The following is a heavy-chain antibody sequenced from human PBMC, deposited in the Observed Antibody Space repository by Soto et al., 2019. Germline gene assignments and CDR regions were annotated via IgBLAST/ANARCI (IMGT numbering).Heavy chain of an antibody. CDR2: IIPIFGTA. Sequence: SVKVSCKASGGTFSSYAISWVRQAPGQGLEWMGGIIPIFGTANYAQKFQGRVTITADESTSTAYMELSSLRSEDTAVYYCARDVGGGSRPRGFDPWGQGTLVTVSS. J-gene: IGHJ5*02. D-gene: IGHD2-15*01. CDR1: GGTFSSYA. CDR3: ARDVGGGSRPRGFDP. V-gene: IGHV1-69*13.